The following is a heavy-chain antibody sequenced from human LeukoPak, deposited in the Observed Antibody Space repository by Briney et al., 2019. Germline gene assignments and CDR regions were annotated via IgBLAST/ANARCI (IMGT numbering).Heavy chain of an antibody. CDR3: ARDNDKVVDH. J-gene: IGHJ4*01. CDR2: ITAYNGNR. V-gene: IGHV1-18*01. CDR1: GYTFSNYG. Sequence: ASVKVSRKTSGYTFSNYGISWVRQAPGQGLEWMGWITAYNGNRLYAQRFQGRITLTTDTSTSTSYMELRSLEYDDTAIYYCARDNDKVVDHWGQGTLVTVSS. D-gene: IGHD1-1*01.